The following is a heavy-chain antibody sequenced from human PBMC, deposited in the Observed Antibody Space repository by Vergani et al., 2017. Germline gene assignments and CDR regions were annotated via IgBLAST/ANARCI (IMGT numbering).Heavy chain of an antibody. CDR1: GGTFSSSA. CDR3: ASTGYCSSTRIYGNVDY. CDR2: IIPIFGTA. J-gene: IGHJ4*02. Sequence: QVQLVQSGAEVKKPGSSVTVSCKASGGTFSSSAISWVRQAPGQGLEWMGGIIPIFGTANYAQKFQGRVTITADESTSTAYMELSSLRSEDTAVYYCASTGYCSSTRIYGNVDYWGQGTLVTVSS. V-gene: IGHV1-69*01. D-gene: IGHD2-2*01.